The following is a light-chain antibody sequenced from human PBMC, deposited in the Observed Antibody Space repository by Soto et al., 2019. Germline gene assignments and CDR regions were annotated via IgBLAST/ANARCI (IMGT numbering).Light chain of an antibody. CDR1: DDISRW. CDR3: QQAHRFPLT. J-gene: IGKJ4*01. CDR2: AAA. Sequence: DTQMTQSPSSVSAFVGDRVTITCRASDDISRWLAWYQQKPGSAPTLLIYAAATLQTGVPSRFSGSGSGTEFTLTISSLQPDDSATYYCQQAHRFPLTLGGGTKVDI. V-gene: IGKV1D-12*01.